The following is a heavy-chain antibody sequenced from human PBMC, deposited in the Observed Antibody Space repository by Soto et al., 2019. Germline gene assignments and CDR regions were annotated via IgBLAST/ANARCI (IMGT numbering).Heavy chain of an antibody. D-gene: IGHD6-19*01. CDR2: IWYDGSNK. Sequence: QVQLVESGGGVVQPGRSLRLSCAASGFTFSSYGMQWVRQAPGKGLEWVAVIWYDGSNKYYADSVKGRFTISRDNSKNTMYLQMTRVRAGETGVYYCARDPGLSSGEYGFDSWGKGTLVTVSS. J-gene: IGHJ4*02. CDR3: ARDPGLSSGEYGFDS. CDR1: GFTFSSYG. V-gene: IGHV3-33*01.